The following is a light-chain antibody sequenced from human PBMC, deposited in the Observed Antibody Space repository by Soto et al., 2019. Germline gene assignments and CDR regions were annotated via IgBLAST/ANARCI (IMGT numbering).Light chain of an antibody. CDR1: QSVSSY. J-gene: IGKJ5*01. CDR2: DAS. CDR3: QHRGDWPPIT. Sequence: EIVLTQSPDTLSLSPGERVTLSCRASQSVSSYLAWYQQQPGQAPRLLIYDASTRATGIPARFSGSGSGTDFTLTISSLEPEDFAVYFCQHRGDWPPITFGQGTRLEIK. V-gene: IGKV3-11*01.